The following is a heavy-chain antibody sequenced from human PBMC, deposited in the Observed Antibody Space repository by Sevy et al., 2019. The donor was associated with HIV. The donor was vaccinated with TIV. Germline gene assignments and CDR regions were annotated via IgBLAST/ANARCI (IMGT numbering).Heavy chain of an antibody. D-gene: IGHD3-3*01. CDR3: AKDPGDDFWSGYLGEALDY. CDR2: IRYDGSNK. Sequence: GGSLRLSCAASGFTFSSYGMHWVRQAPGKGLEWVAFIRYDGSNKYYADSVKGRFTISRDNSKNTLYLQMNSLRAEDTAVYYCAKDPGDDFWSGYLGEALDYWSQGTLVTVSS. J-gene: IGHJ4*02. CDR1: GFTFSSYG. V-gene: IGHV3-30*02.